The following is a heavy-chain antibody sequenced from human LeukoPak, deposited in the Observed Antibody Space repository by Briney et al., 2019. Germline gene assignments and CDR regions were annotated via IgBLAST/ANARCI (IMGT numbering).Heavy chain of an antibody. D-gene: IGHD6-19*01. V-gene: IGHV3-21*01. CDR1: GFTFSSYS. J-gene: IGHJ4*02. Sequence: GGPLRLSCAASGFTFSSYSMNWVRQAPGKGLEWVSSISSSSSYIYYADSVKGRFTISRDNAKNSLYLQMNSLRAEDTAVYYCARDLRRYSSGWYGSDYWGQGTLVTVSS. CDR3: ARDLRRYSSGWYGSDY. CDR2: ISSSSSYI.